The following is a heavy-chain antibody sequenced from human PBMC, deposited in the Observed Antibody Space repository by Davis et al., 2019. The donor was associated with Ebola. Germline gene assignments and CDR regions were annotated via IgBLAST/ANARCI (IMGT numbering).Heavy chain of an antibody. V-gene: IGHV3-7*03. D-gene: IGHD3-3*01. J-gene: IGHJ6*02. Sequence: GGSLRLSCAASGFTFSNYWMSWVRQAPGKGLEWVANIKQDGSEKYYVDSVKGRFTISRDNAKNSLYLQMNSLRAEDTAVDYCARDLIFTIFVGMDVWGQGTTVTVSS. CDR2: IKQDGSEK. CDR1: GFTFSNYW. CDR3: ARDLIFTIFVGMDV.